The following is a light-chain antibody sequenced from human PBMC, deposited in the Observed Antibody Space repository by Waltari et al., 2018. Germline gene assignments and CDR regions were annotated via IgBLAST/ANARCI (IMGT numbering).Light chain of an antibody. CDR2: EVS. J-gene: IGLJ2*01. CDR1: SSDVGNYNR. Sequence: QSALTQPPSVSGSPGQSVTISCTGTSSDVGNYNRVPWYQQPPGTAPKRMIYEVSNRPSGVPDRFSGSKSGNTASLTISGLQAEDEADYYCSSYTTTLVVFGGGTKLTVL. CDR3: SSYTTTLVV. V-gene: IGLV2-18*02.